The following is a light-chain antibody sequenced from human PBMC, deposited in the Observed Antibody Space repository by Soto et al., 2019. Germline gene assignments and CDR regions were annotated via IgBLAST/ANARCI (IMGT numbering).Light chain of an antibody. CDR3: QTWGTGIHYV. V-gene: IGLV4-69*01. Sequence: QLVLTQSPSASASPGASVKLTCTVSSGHGSYAIAWHQQQPEKGPRYLMKLNSDGSHSKGDGIPDRFSGSSSGAERYLTISSLQSEDEADYYCQTWGTGIHYVFGTGTKVTVL. J-gene: IGLJ1*01. CDR1: SGHGSYA. CDR2: LNSDGSH.